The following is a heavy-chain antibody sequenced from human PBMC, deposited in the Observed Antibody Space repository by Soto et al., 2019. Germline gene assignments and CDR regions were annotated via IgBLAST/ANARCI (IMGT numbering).Heavy chain of an antibody. CDR1: GFTFSDYY. CDR3: ARVLGPLGSPGWFDP. J-gene: IGHJ5*02. Sequence: PGGSLRLSCAASGFTFSDYYMSWIRQAPGKGLEWVSYISSSGSIIYYADSVKGRFTISRDNARNSLYLQMNSLRGEDTAVYYCARVLGPLGSPGWFDPWGQGTLVTVSS. V-gene: IGHV3-11*01. CDR2: ISSSGSII. D-gene: IGHD3-16*01.